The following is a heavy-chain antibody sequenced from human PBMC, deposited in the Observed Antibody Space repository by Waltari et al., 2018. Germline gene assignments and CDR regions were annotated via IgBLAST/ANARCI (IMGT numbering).Heavy chain of an antibody. CDR3: AKFSGNVKDTSGLNS. V-gene: IGHV5-51*01. D-gene: IGHD6-19*01. CDR1: GYTFTNFW. Sequence: EVQLVQSGAEVKQPGESLKISCKGSGYTFTNFWIAWVRQIPGKGLECMGIFYPDDSDARYSPSFQGLVTFSADKSISTAYVQWSSLEASDTAIYYCAKFSGNVKDTSGLNSWGQGTLVTVSS. J-gene: IGHJ4*02. CDR2: FYPDDSDA.